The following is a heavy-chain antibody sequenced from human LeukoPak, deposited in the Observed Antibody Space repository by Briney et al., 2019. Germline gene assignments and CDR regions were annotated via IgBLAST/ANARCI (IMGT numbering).Heavy chain of an antibody. CDR1: GGSISSYY. J-gene: IGHJ6*03. CDR2: IYTSGST. CDR3: ARTSRDYYYYYMDV. V-gene: IGHV4-4*07. Sequence: PSETLSLTCTVSGGSISSYYWSWIRQPAGKGLEWIGRIYTSGSTNYNPSLKSRVTMSVDTSKNQFSLKLSSVTAADTAVYYCARTSRDYYYYYMDVWGKGTTVTVSS.